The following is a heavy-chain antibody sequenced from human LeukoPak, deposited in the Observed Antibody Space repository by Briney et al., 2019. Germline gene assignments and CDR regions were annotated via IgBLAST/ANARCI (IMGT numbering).Heavy chain of an antibody. D-gene: IGHD2-2*01. V-gene: IGHV3-21*01. CDR1: GFTFSSYS. Sequence: PGGSLRLSRAASGFTFSSYSMNWVRQAPGKGLEWVSSISSSSSYIYYADSVKGRFTISRDNAKNSLYLQMNSLRAEDTAVYYRARDIVVVPAAIGSDYWGQGTLVTVSS. J-gene: IGHJ4*02. CDR2: ISSSSSYI. CDR3: ARDIVVVPAAIGSDY.